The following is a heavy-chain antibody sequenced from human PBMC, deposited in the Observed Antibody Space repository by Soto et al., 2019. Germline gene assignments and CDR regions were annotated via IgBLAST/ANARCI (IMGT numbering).Heavy chain of an antibody. J-gene: IGHJ4*02. CDR1: GYTFTGHY. D-gene: IGHD5-12*01. V-gene: IGHV1-2*02. CDR2: IGPESGAT. Sequence: ASLKVSCKASGYTFTGHYIHWVRQAPEQGPEWMGEIGPESGATRYAQKFQGRVTMTRDMSITTVYMELNNLSPDDTAVYYCGRGRSGQIVVFYWGQGTPVTVSS. CDR3: GRGRSGQIVVFY.